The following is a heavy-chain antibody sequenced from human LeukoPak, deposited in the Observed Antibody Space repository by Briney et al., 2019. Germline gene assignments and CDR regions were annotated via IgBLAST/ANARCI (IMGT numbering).Heavy chain of an antibody. J-gene: IGHJ4*02. CDR3: ARDPVVVVVAATSPEEFDY. D-gene: IGHD2-15*01. Sequence: GGSLRLSCAATGFSFSSYSMNWVRQAEWKGLHLDSSISSSSSYIYYADSVKGRFTISRDNAKNSLYLQMNSLRAEDTAVYYCARDPVVVVVAATSPEEFDYWGQGTLVTVSS. CDR1: GFSFSSYS. CDR2: ISSSSSYI. V-gene: IGHV3-21*01.